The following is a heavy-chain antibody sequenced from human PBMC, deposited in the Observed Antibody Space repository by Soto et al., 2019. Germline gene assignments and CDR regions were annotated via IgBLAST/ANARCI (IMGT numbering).Heavy chain of an antibody. CDR1: GFSLSSRGVG. Sequence: SGPTLVNPTQTLTLTCTFSGFSLSSRGVGVGWVRQPPGKALEWLALIYWDDDKRYSPSLKSRLTITKDTSKNQVVLTMTNMDPVDTATYYCAHPSASYYFDYWGQGTLVTVSS. CDR3: AHPSASYYFDY. CDR2: IYWDDDK. V-gene: IGHV2-5*02. D-gene: IGHD1-26*01. J-gene: IGHJ4*02.